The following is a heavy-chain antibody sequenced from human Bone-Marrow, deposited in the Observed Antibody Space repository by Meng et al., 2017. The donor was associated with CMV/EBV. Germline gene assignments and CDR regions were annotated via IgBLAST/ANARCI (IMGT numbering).Heavy chain of an antibody. CDR2: IYYSGST. CDR3: AKDRGHFQH. Sequence: SETLSLTCTVSGGSISSSSYYWGWIRQPPGKGLEWIGSIYYSGSTYYNPSLKSRVTISVDTSKNQFSLKLSSVTAADTAVYYCAKDRGHFQHWGQGTLVTVSS. CDR1: GGSISSSSYY. V-gene: IGHV4-39*02. J-gene: IGHJ1*01.